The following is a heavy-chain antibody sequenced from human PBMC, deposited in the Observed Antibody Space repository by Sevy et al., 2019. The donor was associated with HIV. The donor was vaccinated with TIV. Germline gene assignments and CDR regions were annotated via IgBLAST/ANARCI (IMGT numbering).Heavy chain of an antibody. Sequence: GGSLRLSCAASGFTFSSYAMHWVRQAPGKGLEWVAVISYDGSNKYYADSVKGRFTISRDNSKNTLYLQMNSLRAEDTAVYYCARDHGPVVVPANLDYWGQGTLVTVSS. CDR1: GFTFSSYA. D-gene: IGHD2-21*02. J-gene: IGHJ4*02. CDR2: ISYDGSNK. CDR3: ARDHGPVVVPANLDY. V-gene: IGHV3-30*04.